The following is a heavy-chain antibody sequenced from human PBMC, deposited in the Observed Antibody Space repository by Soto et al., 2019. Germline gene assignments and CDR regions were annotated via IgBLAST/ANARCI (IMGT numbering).Heavy chain of an antibody. CDR3: ATELAFGDFWRGLEY. CDR1: GFSFSSYA. D-gene: IGHD3-3*01. Sequence: QVQLVESGGGVVQPGRSLRLSCAASGFSFSSYAMHWVRQSPGKGLEWVAVISHDGSIKKFEDFVEGRCVVFRENYNNNLFLQMESLKPDDSAVYYCATELAFGDFWRGLEYWGQGALVTVAS. CDR2: ISHDGSIK. J-gene: IGHJ4*02. V-gene: IGHV3-30*03.